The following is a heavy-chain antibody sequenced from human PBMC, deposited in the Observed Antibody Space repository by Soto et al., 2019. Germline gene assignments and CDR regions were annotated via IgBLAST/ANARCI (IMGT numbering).Heavy chain of an antibody. V-gene: IGHV2-5*02. CDR3: ATSRTFDY. Sequence: SVPTLVNPTQTLTLTCTFSGFSLSTSGVGVAWIRQPPGKALEWLALIYWDDGKRYSPTLKTRLNITKDTSKNQVVLTLTNVDPVDTAIYYCATSRTFDYWGQGTLVTVSS. CDR2: IYWDDGK. J-gene: IGHJ4*02. CDR1: GFSLSTSGVG. D-gene: IGHD2-2*01.